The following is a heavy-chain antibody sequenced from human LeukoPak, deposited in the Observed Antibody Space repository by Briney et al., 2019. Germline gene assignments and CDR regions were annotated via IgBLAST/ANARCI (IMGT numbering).Heavy chain of an antibody. V-gene: IGHV1-2*02. CDR3: ARDDQPHFVVVPAAFDP. Sequence: GASVKVSCKASGYTFTGYYMHWVRQAPGQGLEWMGWINPNSGGTNYAQKFQGRVTMTRDTSISTAYMELSRLRSDDAAVYYCARDDQPHFVVVPAAFDPWGQGTLVTVSS. J-gene: IGHJ5*02. CDR1: GYTFTGYY. D-gene: IGHD2-2*01. CDR2: INPNSGGT.